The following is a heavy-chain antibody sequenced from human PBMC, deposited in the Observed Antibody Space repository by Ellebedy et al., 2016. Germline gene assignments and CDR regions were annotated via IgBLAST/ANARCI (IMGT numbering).Heavy chain of an antibody. CDR1: GDSISSYY. D-gene: IGHD5/OR15-5a*01. Sequence: SEPLSLTCTVPGDSISSYYWSWIPQPPGKGLEWIGYIYYSGSTNYNPSLKSRVTISVDTSKNPFSLKLSSVTAADTAVYYCARSRFYETYFDYWGQGTLVTVSS. V-gene: IGHV4-59*01. J-gene: IGHJ4*02. CDR3: ARSRFYETYFDY. CDR2: IYYSGST.